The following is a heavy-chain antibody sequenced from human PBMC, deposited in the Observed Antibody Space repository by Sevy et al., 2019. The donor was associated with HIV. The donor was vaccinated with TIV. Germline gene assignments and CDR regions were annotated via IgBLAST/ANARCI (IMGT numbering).Heavy chain of an antibody. Sequence: GGSLRLSCAASGFTFSTFVMHWVRQAPGKGLEWVADISFDGSNKYCAESVKGRFTISRDNSRNMFYLQMNSLRDEDTAVYYCARDAPGVTVAGHFDYWGQGTRVTVSS. J-gene: IGHJ4*02. CDR3: ARDAPGVTVAGHFDY. D-gene: IGHD6-19*01. V-gene: IGHV3-30-3*01. CDR2: ISFDGSNK. CDR1: GFTFSTFV.